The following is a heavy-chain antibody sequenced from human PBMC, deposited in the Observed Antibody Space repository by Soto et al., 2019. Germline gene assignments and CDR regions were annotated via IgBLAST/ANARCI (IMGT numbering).Heavy chain of an antibody. CDR1: GGTFSSYA. V-gene: IGHV1-69*01. Sequence: QVQLVQSGAEVKKPGSSVKVSCTASGGTFSSYAISWVRQAPGQGLEWMGGIIPISGTANYAQKFQGRVTITADESTSTAYMELSSLRSEDTAVYYCARSQGSSTSLEIYYYYCYGMDVWGQGTTVTVSS. J-gene: IGHJ6*02. D-gene: IGHD2-2*01. CDR3: ARSQGSSTSLEIYYYYCYGMDV. CDR2: IIPISGTA.